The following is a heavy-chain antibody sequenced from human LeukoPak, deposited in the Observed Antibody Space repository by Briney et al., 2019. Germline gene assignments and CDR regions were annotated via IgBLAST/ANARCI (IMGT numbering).Heavy chain of an antibody. J-gene: IGHJ4*02. D-gene: IGHD3-22*01. V-gene: IGHV3-30*04. CDR2: ISYDGSNK. Sequence: GGSLRLSCAASGFTFSSYAMHWVRQAPGKGLEWVAAISYDGSNKYYADSVKGRFTISRDNSKNTLYLQMNSLRAEDTAVYYCARDQVIVVVVYYFDYWGQGTLVTVSS. CDR1: GFTFSSYA. CDR3: ARDQVIVVVVYYFDY.